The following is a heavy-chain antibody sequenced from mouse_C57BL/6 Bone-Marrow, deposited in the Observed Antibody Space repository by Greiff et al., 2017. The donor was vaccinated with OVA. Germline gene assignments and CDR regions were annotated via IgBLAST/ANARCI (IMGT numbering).Heavy chain of an antibody. CDR2: IDPSDSET. Sequence: VQLQQPGAELVRPGSSVKLSCKASGYTFTSSWMHWVKQRPIQGLEWIGNIDPSDSETHYNQKFKDKATLTVDKSSSTAYMQLSSLTSEDSAVYYCARTLTGTRNYFDYWGQGTTLTVSS. CDR3: ARTLTGTRNYFDY. D-gene: IGHD4-1*01. J-gene: IGHJ2*01. CDR1: GYTFTSSW. V-gene: IGHV1-52*01.